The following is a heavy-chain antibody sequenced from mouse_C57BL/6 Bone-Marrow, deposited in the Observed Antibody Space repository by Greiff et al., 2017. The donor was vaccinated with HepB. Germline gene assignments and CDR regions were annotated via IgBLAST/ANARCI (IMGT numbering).Heavy chain of an antibody. CDR3: ASTAQATDYFDY. J-gene: IGHJ2*01. Sequence: QVQLQQPGAELVKPGASVKLSCKASGYTFTSYWMHWVKQRPGQGLEWIGMIHPNSGSTNYNEKFKSKATLTVDKSSSTAYMQLSSLTSEDSAVYYGASTAQATDYFDYWGQGTTLTVSS. V-gene: IGHV1-64*01. D-gene: IGHD3-2*02. CDR2: IHPNSGST. CDR1: GYTFTSYW.